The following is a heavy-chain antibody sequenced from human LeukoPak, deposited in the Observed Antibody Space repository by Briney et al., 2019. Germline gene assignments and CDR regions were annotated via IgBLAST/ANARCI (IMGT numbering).Heavy chain of an antibody. CDR2: ISGSGGST. J-gene: IGHJ4*02. Sequence: GGSLRLSCAASGFTFSSYAMSWVRQAPGKGLEWVSVISGSGGSTYYADSVKGRFTISRDNSKNTLYLQMNSLRAEDTAVYYCAKEQYYYDSSGYYYFDYWGQGTLVTVSS. CDR1: GFTFSSYA. V-gene: IGHV3-23*01. CDR3: AKEQYYYDSSGYYYFDY. D-gene: IGHD3-22*01.